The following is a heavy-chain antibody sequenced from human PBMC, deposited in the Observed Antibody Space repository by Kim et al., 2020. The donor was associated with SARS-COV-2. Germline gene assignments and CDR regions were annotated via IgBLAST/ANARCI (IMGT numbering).Heavy chain of an antibody. Sequence: SETLSLTCAVYGSFSGFYWSWIRQPPGRGLEWIGEINNSGRTNYNPSLKSRVTISVDTSKNQSSLKLTPVPAADTALYSSARRLSNTSGSGNHYCDLWG. J-gene: IGHJ2*01. D-gene: IGHD3-10*01. CDR1: GSFSGFY. CDR2: INNSGRT. CDR3: ARRLSNTSGSGNHYCDL. V-gene: IGHV4-34*01.